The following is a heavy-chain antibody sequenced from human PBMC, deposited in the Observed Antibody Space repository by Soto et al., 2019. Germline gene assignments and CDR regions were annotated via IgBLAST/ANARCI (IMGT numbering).Heavy chain of an antibody. V-gene: IGHV3-21*01. J-gene: IGHJ6*02. Sequence: EMQLVESGGGLVKPGGSLRLSCAASGFTFSSYSMNWVRQAPGKGLEWVSSISSSSSYIYYADSVKGRFTISRDNAKNSVYLQMNSLRAEDTAVYYCASPPPLARVDGNYYYYYGMDVWGQGTTVTVSS. CDR2: ISSSSSYI. CDR1: GFTFSSYS. CDR3: ASPPPLARVDGNYYYYYGMDV. D-gene: IGHD5-12*01.